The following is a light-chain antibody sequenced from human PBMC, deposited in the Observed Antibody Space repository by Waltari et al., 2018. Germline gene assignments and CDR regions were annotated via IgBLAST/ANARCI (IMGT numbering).Light chain of an antibody. CDR3: QQSYSTRLT. CDR1: QNINNY. CDR2: AAS. V-gene: IGKV1-39*01. Sequence: DIQMTQSPSSLSASVGDRVTITCRASQNINNYLNWYQQKPGKAPKLLIHAASSVQSGVPSRFSGSGSGTDFTLTISSLQTEDLATYYCQQSYSTRLTFGGGTKVEIK. J-gene: IGKJ4*01.